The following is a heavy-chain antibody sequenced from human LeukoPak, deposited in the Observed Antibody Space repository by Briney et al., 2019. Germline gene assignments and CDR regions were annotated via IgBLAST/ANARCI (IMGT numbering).Heavy chain of an antibody. CDR2: IIDSGGAT. CDR1: GFTFSTYA. CDR3: AVRFDY. J-gene: IGHJ4*02. Sequence: PGGSLRLSCAASGFTFSTYAMSWVRQAPRRGLEWVSSIIDSGGATYYADSVKGRFTISRDNSKNTLYLQMNSLRAEDTAVYYCAVRFDYWGQGTLVTVSS. V-gene: IGHV3-23*01.